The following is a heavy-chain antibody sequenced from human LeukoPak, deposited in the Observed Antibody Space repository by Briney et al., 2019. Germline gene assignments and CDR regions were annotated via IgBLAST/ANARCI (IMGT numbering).Heavy chain of an antibody. CDR1: GGSFSGYY. V-gene: IGHV4-34*01. J-gene: IGHJ4*02. CDR3: ARGLRGWYYYDSSGYSHFDY. Sequence: SETLSLTCAVYGGSFSGYYWSWIRQPPGKGLEWIGEINRSGSTNYNPSLKSRVTISVDTSKNQFSLKLSSVTAADTAVYYCARGLRGWYYYDSSGYSHFDYWGQGTLVTVSS. CDR2: INRSGST. D-gene: IGHD3-22*01.